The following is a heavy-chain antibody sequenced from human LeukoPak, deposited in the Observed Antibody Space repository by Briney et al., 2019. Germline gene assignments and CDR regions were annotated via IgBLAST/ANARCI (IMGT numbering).Heavy chain of an antibody. Sequence: ASVKVSCKASGGSFSSYAISWVRQAPGQGLEWMGRIIPILGIAKYAQKFQGRVTITADKSASTAYMELSSLRSEDTALYYREIVDIVVVPAAITNYYYYGMDVWGQGTTVTVSS. CDR3: EIVDIVVVPAAITNYYYYGMDV. D-gene: IGHD2-2*01. J-gene: IGHJ6*02. CDR1: GGSFSSYA. V-gene: IGHV1-69*04. CDR2: IIPILGIA.